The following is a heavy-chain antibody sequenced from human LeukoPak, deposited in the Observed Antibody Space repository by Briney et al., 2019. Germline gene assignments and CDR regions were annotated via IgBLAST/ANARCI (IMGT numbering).Heavy chain of an antibody. CDR3: SRESGPYSPFGH. V-gene: IGHV4-30-2*01. D-gene: IGHD1-26*01. Sequence: SQTLSLTCAVSGGSISSGGYSWSWIRQPPGKGLEWIGYIYHSGSTYYNPSLKSRVTISVDRSKNQFSLKLSSVTAADTAIYYCSRESGPYSPFGHWGQGILVTVTT. CDR1: GGSISSGGYS. CDR2: IYHSGST. J-gene: IGHJ4*02.